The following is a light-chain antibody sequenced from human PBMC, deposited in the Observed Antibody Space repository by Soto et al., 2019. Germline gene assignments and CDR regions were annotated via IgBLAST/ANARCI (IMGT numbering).Light chain of an antibody. CDR1: SSDVGSYNL. CDR2: EGN. V-gene: IGLV2-23*01. Sequence: QSVLTQPASVSGSPGQSITISCTGTSSDVGSYNLVSWYQQHPGKAPKLMIYEGNERPSGVSNRFSGSKSGNTASLTISGLQAEDEADYYCCSYAGSSTWVFGGRTKLTVL. J-gene: IGLJ3*02. CDR3: CSYAGSSTWV.